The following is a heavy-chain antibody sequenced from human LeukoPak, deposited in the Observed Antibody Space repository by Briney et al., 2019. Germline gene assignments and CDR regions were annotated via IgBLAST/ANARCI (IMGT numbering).Heavy chain of an antibody. D-gene: IGHD3-16*01. CDR1: GLTFSSYP. CDR2: ISGSGGST. Sequence: GGSLRLSCAASGLTFSSYPMSWVRQAPGKGLEWVSAISGSGGSTYYADSVKGRFTISRDNSKNTLYLQMNSLRAEDTAVYYCAKGGYYPLSPMGYWGQGTLVTVSS. J-gene: IGHJ4*02. CDR3: AKGGYYPLSPMGY. V-gene: IGHV3-23*01.